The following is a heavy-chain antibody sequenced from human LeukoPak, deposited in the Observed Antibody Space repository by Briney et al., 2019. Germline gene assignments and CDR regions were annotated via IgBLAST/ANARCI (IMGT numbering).Heavy chain of an antibody. J-gene: IGHJ4*02. CDR1: GFTVSSNY. CDR3: ASGSGWYIIMAN. D-gene: IGHD6-19*01. Sequence: GGSLRLSCAASGFTVSSNYMSWVRQAPGKGLEWVSVIYSGGSTYYADSVKGRFTIFRDNSKNTLYLQMNSLRAEDTAVYYCASGSGWYIIMANWGQGTLVTVSS. V-gene: IGHV3-53*01. CDR2: IYSGGST.